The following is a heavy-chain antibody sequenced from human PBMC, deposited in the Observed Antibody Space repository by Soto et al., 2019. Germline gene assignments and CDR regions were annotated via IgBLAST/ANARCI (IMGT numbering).Heavy chain of an antibody. CDR2: INHSGST. V-gene: IGHV4-34*01. CDR3: ARFRVATTSSYYNYRYMDV. CDR1: GGSFSGYY. D-gene: IGHD5-12*01. Sequence: SETLSLSCAVYGGSFSGYYWSWLRQPPGKGLEWIGEINHSGSTNYNPSLKSRVTISVDTSKNQFSLKLSSVTAADTAVYYCARFRVATTSSYYNYRYMDVWGKGTTVTIS. J-gene: IGHJ6*03.